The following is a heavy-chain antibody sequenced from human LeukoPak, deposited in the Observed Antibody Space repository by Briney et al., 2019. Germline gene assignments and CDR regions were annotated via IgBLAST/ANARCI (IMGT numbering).Heavy chain of an antibody. Sequence: PGGSLRLSCAAPGFTFSSYSMNWVRQAPGKGLEWVSSISSSSSYIYYADSVKGRFTLSRDNSKNTLYLQMNSLRAEDTAVYYRAKKRALGEVEYSSSYFDYWGQGTLVTVSS. V-gene: IGHV3-21*01. CDR3: AKKRALGEVEYSSSYFDY. D-gene: IGHD6-6*01. J-gene: IGHJ4*02. CDR1: GFTFSSYS. CDR2: ISSSSSYI.